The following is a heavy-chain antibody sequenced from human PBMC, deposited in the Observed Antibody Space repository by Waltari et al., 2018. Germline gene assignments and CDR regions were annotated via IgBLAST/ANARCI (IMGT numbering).Heavy chain of an antibody. CDR1: GGSFSGYY. Sequence: QVQLQQWGAGLLKPSETLSLTCAVYGGSFSGYYWSWIRQPPGKGLEWIGEINHSGSTNYNPSLKSRVTISVDTSKNQFSLKLSSVTAADTAVYYCAREYSSSSAYFDYWGQGTLVTVSS. CDR2: INHSGST. V-gene: IGHV4-34*01. J-gene: IGHJ4*02. CDR3: AREYSSSSAYFDY. D-gene: IGHD6-6*01.